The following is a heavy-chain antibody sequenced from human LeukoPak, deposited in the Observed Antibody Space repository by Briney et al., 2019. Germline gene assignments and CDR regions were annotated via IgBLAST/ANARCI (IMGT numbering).Heavy chain of an antibody. Sequence: GGSLRLSCGASGFTFSDSWMSWVRQAPGKGLEWVAIMNQDGSEKAYVDSVKGRFAISRDNARNSLYLQMSSLRAEDTAVYYCATYTHWVAGDVWGQGTTVTVSS. CDR3: ATYTHWVAGDV. V-gene: IGHV3-7*01. CDR1: GFTFSDSW. CDR2: MNQDGSEK. D-gene: IGHD3-16*01. J-gene: IGHJ6*02.